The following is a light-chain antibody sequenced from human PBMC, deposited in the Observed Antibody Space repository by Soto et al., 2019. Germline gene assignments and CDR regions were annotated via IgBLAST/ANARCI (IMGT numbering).Light chain of an antibody. J-gene: IGKJ4*01. CDR3: QQYESSPLT. CDR2: RAS. CDR1: QSVSSGF. V-gene: IGKV3-20*01. Sequence: EIVLTQSPDTLSLSPGERATLSCRASQSVSSGFLAWYQQKPGQAPRLLIYRASTRATGIPDRFTGSGSGTDITLTISRLEPEDFAVYYCQQYESSPLTFGGGTNVEIK.